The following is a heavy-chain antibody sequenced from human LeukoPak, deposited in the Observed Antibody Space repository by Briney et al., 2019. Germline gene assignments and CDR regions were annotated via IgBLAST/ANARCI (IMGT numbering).Heavy chain of an antibody. CDR2: IYHSGST. Sequence: SETLSLTCAVSGYSISSGYYWGWIRQPPGKGLEWIGSIYHSGSTYYNPSLKSRVTISVDTSKNQFSLKLSFVTAADTAVYYCARLSSSGFFWGQGTLVTVSS. J-gene: IGHJ4*02. D-gene: IGHD3-22*01. CDR3: ARLSSSGFF. V-gene: IGHV4-38-2*01. CDR1: GYSISSGYY.